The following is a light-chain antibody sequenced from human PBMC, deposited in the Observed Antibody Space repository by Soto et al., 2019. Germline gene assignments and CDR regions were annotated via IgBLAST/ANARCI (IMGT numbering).Light chain of an antibody. J-gene: IGKJ1*01. CDR3: QQYTNRPPWT. Sequence: EILMTQSPATLSVSPGDRATLSCRASQSVSTNLAWYQQRPGQAPRLLIYVASTRATGIPARFSGSGSGTEFTLTISSLQSDDLAVYYCQQYTNRPPWTFGQGTKV. CDR1: QSVSTN. CDR2: VAS. V-gene: IGKV3-15*01.